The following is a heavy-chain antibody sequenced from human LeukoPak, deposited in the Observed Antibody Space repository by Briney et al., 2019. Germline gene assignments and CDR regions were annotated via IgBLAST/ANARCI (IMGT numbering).Heavy chain of an antibody. CDR1: GGSISSGDYY. V-gene: IGHV4-30-4*01. CDR2: IYYSGST. J-gene: IGHJ4*02. Sequence: SETLSLTCTVSGGSISSGDYYWSWIRQPPGKGLEWIGYIYYSGSTYYNPSLKSRVTISVDTSKNQFSLKLSSVTAADTAVYYCARRGGGQWLVLDYWGQGTLVTVSS. D-gene: IGHD6-19*01. CDR3: ARRGGGQWLVLDY.